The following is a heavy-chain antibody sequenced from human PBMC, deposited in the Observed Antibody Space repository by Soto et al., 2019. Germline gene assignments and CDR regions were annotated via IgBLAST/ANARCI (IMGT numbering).Heavy chain of an antibody. J-gene: IGHJ4*02. CDR2: IXXXGXT. Sequence: SETLSLTCTVSGGSISGHYWVWIRQPPGEGMEWXGXIXXXGXTXXXNXXXXKSRVSISVDTSKNQFYLRLSSVTAADTAVYYCARVGSSGWSPDYWGQGTLVTVSS. D-gene: IGHD6-19*01. V-gene: IGHV4-59*11. CDR3: ARVGSSGWSPDY. CDR1: GGSISGHY.